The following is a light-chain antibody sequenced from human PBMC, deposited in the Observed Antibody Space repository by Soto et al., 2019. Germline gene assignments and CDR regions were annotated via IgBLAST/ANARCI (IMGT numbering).Light chain of an antibody. V-gene: IGLV1-47*01. J-gene: IGLJ3*02. CDR1: SSNIGSNY. Sequence: QSVLTQPPSASGTPGQRVTVSCSGSSSNIGSNYIYWYQFLPGTAPKLLIYRNDQRPSGVPDRFSGSKSGASASLAISGLRSADEADYYCAVWDDSLSVWVFGGGTKVTVL. CDR3: AVWDDSLSVWV. CDR2: RND.